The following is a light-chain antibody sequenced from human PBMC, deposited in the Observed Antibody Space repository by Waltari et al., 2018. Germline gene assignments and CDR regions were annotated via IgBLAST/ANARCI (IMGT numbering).Light chain of an antibody. Sequence: EIVLTQSPGTLSLSPGERATLSCRASQSVSSSYLAWYQQKPGQAPRLLLYGASSRATGIPXRFSGSGSGTDFTLTISRLEPEDFAVYYCQQYGSSPLTFGGGTKVEIK. CDR3: QQYGSSPLT. J-gene: IGKJ4*01. V-gene: IGKV3-20*01. CDR1: QSVSSSY. CDR2: GAS.